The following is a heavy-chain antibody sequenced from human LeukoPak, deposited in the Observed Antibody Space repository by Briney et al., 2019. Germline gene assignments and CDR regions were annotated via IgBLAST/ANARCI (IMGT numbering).Heavy chain of an antibody. CDR3: ARARVGGYLSGTDAFDI. V-gene: IGHV3-21*01. Sequence: GGSLRLSCAASGFTFSSYSMNWVRQAPGKGLEWVSSINSSSSYIYYADSVKGRFTISRDNAKNSLYLQMNSLRAEDTAVYYCARARVGGYLSGTDAFDIWGQGTMVTVST. CDR2: INSSSSYI. D-gene: IGHD3-22*01. CDR1: GFTFSSYS. J-gene: IGHJ3*02.